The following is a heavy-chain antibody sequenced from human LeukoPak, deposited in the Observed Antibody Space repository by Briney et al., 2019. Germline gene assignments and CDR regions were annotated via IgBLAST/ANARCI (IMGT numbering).Heavy chain of an antibody. J-gene: IGHJ4*02. CDR3: ARGGLLPASPPAY. CDR1: GGSISSSSYY. V-gene: IGHV4-39*07. CDR2: IYYSGST. Sequence: KPSETLSLTCTVSGGSISSSSYYWGWIHQPPGKGLEWIGSIYYSGSTYYNPSLKSRVTISVDTSKNQFSLKLSSVTAADTAVYYCARGGLLPASPPAYWGQGTLVTVSS. D-gene: IGHD2-21*02.